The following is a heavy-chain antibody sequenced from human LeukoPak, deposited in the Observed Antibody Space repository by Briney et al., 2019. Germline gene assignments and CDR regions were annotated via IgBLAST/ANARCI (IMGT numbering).Heavy chain of an antibody. CDR2: IGVSDADT. J-gene: IGHJ4*02. CDR3: AKDMSAAGLFDY. D-gene: IGHD6-13*01. CDR1: GFTFSSYA. Sequence: GGSLRLSCAASGFTFSSYAMSWFRQAPGKGLEWVSGIGVSDADTYSAASVKGRFTISRDNSKNTLSLQMNSLRAEDTAVYYCAKDMSAAGLFDYWGQGTLVTVSS. V-gene: IGHV3-23*01.